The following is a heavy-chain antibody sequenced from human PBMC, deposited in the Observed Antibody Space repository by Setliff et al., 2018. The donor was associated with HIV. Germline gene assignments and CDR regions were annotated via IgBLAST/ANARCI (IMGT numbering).Heavy chain of an antibody. V-gene: IGHV3-48*01. CDR1: GVTFSSYS. CDR2: IRRNSDTI. J-gene: IGHJ4*02. Sequence: GGSLRLSCAASGVTFSSYSMNWVRQAPGKGLEWLSYIRRNSDTIYYADSVKGRFTISRDNAENSLFLQMNSLRAEDTAVYYCAGGYLSGWSATAANWGQGALVTVSS. D-gene: IGHD6-19*01. CDR3: AGGYLSGWSATAAN.